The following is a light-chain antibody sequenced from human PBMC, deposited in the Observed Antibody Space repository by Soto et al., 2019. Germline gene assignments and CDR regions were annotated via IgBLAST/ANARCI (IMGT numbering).Light chain of an antibody. J-gene: IGLJ1*01. CDR1: SSDVGVYDY. Sequence: QSALTQPASVSGSPGQSITISCTGTSSDVGVYDYVSWYQQHPGKAPKLMIYEVTNRPSGVSNRFSGSKSGNTASLTISGLQAEDVADYYCSSYTSSSTYVFGTGTKGTVL. CDR2: EVT. CDR3: SSYTSSSTYV. V-gene: IGLV2-14*01.